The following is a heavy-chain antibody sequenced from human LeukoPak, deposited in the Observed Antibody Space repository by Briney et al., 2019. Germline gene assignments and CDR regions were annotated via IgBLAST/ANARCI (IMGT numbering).Heavy chain of an antibody. D-gene: IGHD4-17*01. CDR2: ISGSGGST. V-gene: IGHV3-23*01. J-gene: IGHJ4*02. Sequence: PGGSLRLSCGASGFTFSSYGMSWVRQAPGKGLEWVSAISGSGGSTYYADSVKGRFTISRDNSKNTLYLQMNSLRAEDTAVYYCAKGRDYGEGWDFDYWGQGTLVTVSS. CDR1: GFTFSSYG. CDR3: AKGRDYGEGWDFDY.